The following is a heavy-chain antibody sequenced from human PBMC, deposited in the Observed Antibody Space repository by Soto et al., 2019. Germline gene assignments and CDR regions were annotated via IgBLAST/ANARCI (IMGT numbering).Heavy chain of an antibody. CDR2: INPSGGST. Sequence: ASVKVSCKASGYTFTSYAMHWVRQAPGQRLEWMGIINPSGGSTSYAQKFQGRVTMTRDTSTSTVYMELSSLRSEDTAVYYCARVYCSGGSCYSIDYWGQGTLVTVS. V-gene: IGHV1-46*03. CDR3: ARVYCSGGSCYSIDY. J-gene: IGHJ4*02. CDR1: GYTFTSYA. D-gene: IGHD2-15*01.